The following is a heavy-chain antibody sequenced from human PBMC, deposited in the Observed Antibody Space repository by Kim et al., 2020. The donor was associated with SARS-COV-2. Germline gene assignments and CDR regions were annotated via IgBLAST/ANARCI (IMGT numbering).Heavy chain of an antibody. D-gene: IGHD5-12*01. Sequence: GGSLRLSCAASGFSFNNYGMAWVRQAPGKGLEWVSGINGGGATTYYAPSVKGRFTISRDNSKNTLFLQMTSLRAEDTALYYCAKSLGYSAYGAEGAWGQG. J-gene: IGHJ5*02. CDR3: AKSLGYSAYGAEGA. V-gene: IGHV3-23*01. CDR1: GFSFNNYG. CDR2: INGGGATT.